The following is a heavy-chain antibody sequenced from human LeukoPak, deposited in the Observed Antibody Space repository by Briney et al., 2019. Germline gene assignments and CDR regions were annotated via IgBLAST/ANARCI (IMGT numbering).Heavy chain of an antibody. CDR1: GFTFSSYE. D-gene: IGHD2-15*01. CDR2: ISSSGNTI. J-gene: IGHJ6*03. CDR3: ARAHPYCSGGSCYNQNRYYYYYYMDV. V-gene: IGHV3-48*03. Sequence: HPGGSLRLSCAASGFTFSSYEMNWVRQAPGKGLEWVSYISSSGNTIYYADSVKGRFTISRDNAKNSLYLQMNSLRAEDTAVYYCARAHPYCSGGSCYNQNRYYYYYYMDVWGKGTTVTVSS.